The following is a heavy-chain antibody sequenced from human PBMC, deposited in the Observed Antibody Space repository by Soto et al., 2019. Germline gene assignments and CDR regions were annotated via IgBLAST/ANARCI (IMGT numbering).Heavy chain of an antibody. CDR2: ISGSGGST. CDR3: AKLRGFIAVAGAFDY. J-gene: IGHJ4*02. Sequence: GGSLRLSWAASEFTFNNFAMSWVRQAPGKGLEWISGISGSGGSTYYLDSVKGRFAISRDNSKNTLYLQMNSLRVEDTALYYCAKLRGFIAVAGAFDYWGLGTLVTVSS. CDR1: EFTFNNFA. D-gene: IGHD6-19*01. V-gene: IGHV3-23*01.